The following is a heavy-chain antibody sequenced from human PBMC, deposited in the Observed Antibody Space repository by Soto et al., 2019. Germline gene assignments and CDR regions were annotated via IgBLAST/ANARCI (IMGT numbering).Heavy chain of an antibody. CDR3: AKGDNLGPKTGYAFDP. CDR1: GDSVSSNTAS. CDR2: TYFRSKWYN. J-gene: IGHJ5*02. Sequence: TLSLTCALSGDSVSSNTASWNWIRQSPSRGLEWLGRTYFRSKWYNDYAVSVKSRIIINPDTSNNQFSLQLNSVTPEDTAVYFCAKGDNLGPKTGYAFDPWGQGIMVTVSS. V-gene: IGHV6-1*01. D-gene: IGHD5-12*01.